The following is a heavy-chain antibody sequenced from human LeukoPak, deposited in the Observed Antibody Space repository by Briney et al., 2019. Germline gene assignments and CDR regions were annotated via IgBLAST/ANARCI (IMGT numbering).Heavy chain of an antibody. CDR3: AKVGAYDSSGYYFDY. CDR2: IRQDGGTM. Sequence: GGSLRLSCAASGFTLSSYWMSWVRQAPGKGLEWVANIRQDGGTMSYVDSVKGRFTIYRDNAKNSLYLQMSSLRAEDTALYYCAKVGAYDSSGYYFDYWGQGTLVTVSS. V-gene: IGHV3-7*03. J-gene: IGHJ4*02. D-gene: IGHD3-22*01. CDR1: GFTLSSYW.